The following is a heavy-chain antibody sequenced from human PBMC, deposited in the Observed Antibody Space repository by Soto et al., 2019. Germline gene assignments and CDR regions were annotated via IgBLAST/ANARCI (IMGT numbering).Heavy chain of an antibody. CDR1: GYTLTELS. J-gene: IGHJ5*02. V-gene: IGHV1-24*01. D-gene: IGHD3-3*01. CDR2: FDPEDGET. Sequence: ASVKVACKVSGYTLTELSMHCVRQSPLKWLEWMGGFDPEDGETIYAQKFQGRVTMTEDTSTDTAYMELSSLRSEDTAVYYCATLSNDFWSGPNNWFDPWGQGTLVTVSS. CDR3: ATLSNDFWSGPNNWFDP.